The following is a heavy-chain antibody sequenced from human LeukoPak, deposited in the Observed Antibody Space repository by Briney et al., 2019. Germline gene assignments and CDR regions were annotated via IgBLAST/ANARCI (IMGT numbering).Heavy chain of an antibody. J-gene: IGHJ4*02. D-gene: IGHD6-13*01. V-gene: IGHV3-23*01. Sequence: HAGGSLRLSCAASGFTFRSYAMSWVRQAPGKGLEWVSTISGTGGTTYYADSVKGRFTISRDNSKNTLYLQMNSLRAEDTAVYYCAKDSAIAAAGYFDYWGQGTLVTVSS. CDR3: AKDSAIAAAGYFDY. CDR2: ISGTGGTT. CDR1: GFTFRSYA.